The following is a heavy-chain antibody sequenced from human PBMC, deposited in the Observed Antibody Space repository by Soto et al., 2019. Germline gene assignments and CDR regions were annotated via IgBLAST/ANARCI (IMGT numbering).Heavy chain of an antibody. CDR3: ARPAAIAAAGTPGYYYGMDV. CDR1: GYSFTSYW. Sequence: GESLKISFKGSGYSFTSYWISWVRQMPGKGLEWMGGIDPSDSYTNYSPSFQGHVTISADKSISTAYLQWSSLKASDTAMYYCARPAAIAAAGTPGYYYGMDVWGQGTTVTVS. V-gene: IGHV5-10-1*01. D-gene: IGHD6-13*01. J-gene: IGHJ6*02. CDR2: IDPSDSYT.